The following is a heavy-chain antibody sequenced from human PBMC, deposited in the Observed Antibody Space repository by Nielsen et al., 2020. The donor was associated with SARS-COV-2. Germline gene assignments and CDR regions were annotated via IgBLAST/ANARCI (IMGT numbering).Heavy chain of an antibody. J-gene: IGHJ4*02. V-gene: IGHV3-49*04. Sequence: GGSLRLSCTGSGLTFADYSMSWVRQAPGKGLEWVGFIRSNVYGGTTEYAASVKGRFTISRDDSKSIAYLQLASLKTDDTAVYFCTIDQDFDYWARGTLVTVSS. CDR2: IRSNVYGGTT. CDR1: GLTFADYS. CDR3: TIDQDFDY.